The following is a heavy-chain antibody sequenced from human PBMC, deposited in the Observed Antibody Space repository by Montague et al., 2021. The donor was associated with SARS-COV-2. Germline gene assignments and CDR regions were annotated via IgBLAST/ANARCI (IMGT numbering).Heavy chain of an antibody. Sequence: SLRLSCAASGFTVSSNYMSWVRQAPGKGLGWVSVIYSDVSTYYADSVKGRFTISRDNSKNTLYLQMNSLRAEDTAVYYCARVVTYAFDVWGQGTMVTVPS. CDR3: ARVVTYAFDV. D-gene: IGHD4-11*01. J-gene: IGHJ3*01. V-gene: IGHV3-66*01. CDR2: IYSDVST. CDR1: GFTVSSNY.